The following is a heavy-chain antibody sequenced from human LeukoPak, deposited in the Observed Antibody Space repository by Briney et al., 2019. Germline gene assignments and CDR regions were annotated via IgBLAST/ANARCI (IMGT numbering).Heavy chain of an antibody. J-gene: IGHJ4*02. CDR3: AGVTYYYDSSGYYEFDY. CDR2: ISSSGSTI. D-gene: IGHD3-22*01. CDR1: GFTFSSYE. Sequence: GGSLRLSCAASGFTFSSYEMNWVRQAPGKGLEWVSYISSSGSTIYYADSVKGRFTISRDNAKNSLYLQMNSLRAEDTAVYYCAGVTYYYDSSGYYEFDYWGQGTLVTVSS. V-gene: IGHV3-48*03.